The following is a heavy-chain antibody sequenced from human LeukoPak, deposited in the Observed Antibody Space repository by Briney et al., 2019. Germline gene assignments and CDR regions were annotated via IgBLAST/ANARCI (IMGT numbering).Heavy chain of an antibody. J-gene: IGHJ4*02. CDR2: INSGGSGT. D-gene: IGHD7-27*01. Sequence: GGSLRLSCAASGFTFSSYWMHWVRQAPGKGLVWVSRINSGGSGTSYADSVEGRFTISRDNAKNILYLQMNSLRAEDTALYYCATSLGPLTEYWGQGTLVTVSS. V-gene: IGHV3-74*01. CDR1: GFTFSSYW. CDR3: ATSLGPLTEY.